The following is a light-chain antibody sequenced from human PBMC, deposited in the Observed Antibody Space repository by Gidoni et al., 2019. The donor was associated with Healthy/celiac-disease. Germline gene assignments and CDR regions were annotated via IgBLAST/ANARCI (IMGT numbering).Light chain of an antibody. J-gene: IGKJ1*01. CDR2: AAS. V-gene: IGKV1-39*01. Sequence: DIQMTQSPSSLSASVGDRVTITCRASQSISSYLNWYQQKPGKAPKLLIYAASSLQSGVPSRFSGSGSGTDFTLTISSLQPEDFATYYCQQSYNSPGWTFGQGTKVEIK. CDR1: QSISSY. CDR3: QQSYNSPGWT.